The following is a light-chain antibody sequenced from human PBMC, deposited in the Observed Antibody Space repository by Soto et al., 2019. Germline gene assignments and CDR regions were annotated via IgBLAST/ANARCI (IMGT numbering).Light chain of an antibody. CDR1: QSLVHSDGTTY. V-gene: IGKV2-30*02. CDR2: QLS. Sequence: DVVLTQSPLSLPVTPGQPASISCRSSQSLVHSDGTTYLNWLQQRPGQSPRRLIYQLSKRDSGVPDRFSGSGSGADFTLQISRVEAEDVGVYYCLQGTHWPYTFGQGTKLEI. CDR3: LQGTHWPYT. J-gene: IGKJ2*01.